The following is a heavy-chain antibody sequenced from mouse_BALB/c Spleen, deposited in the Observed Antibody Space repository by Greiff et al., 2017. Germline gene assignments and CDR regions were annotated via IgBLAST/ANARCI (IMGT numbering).Heavy chain of an antibody. CDR3: AREERGNYVFAY. D-gene: IGHD2-1*01. CDR1: GFTFSDYY. V-gene: IGHV5-4*02. Sequence: EVQLVESGGGLVKPGGSLKLSCAASGFTFSDYYMYWVRQTPEKRLEWVATISDGGSYTYYPDSVKGRFTISRDNAKNNLYLQMSSLKSEDTAMYYCAREERGNYVFAYWGQGTLVTVSA. CDR2: ISDGGSYT. J-gene: IGHJ3*01.